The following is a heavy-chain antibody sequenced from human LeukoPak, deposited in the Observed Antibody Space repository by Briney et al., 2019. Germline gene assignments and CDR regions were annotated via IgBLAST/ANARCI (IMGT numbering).Heavy chain of an antibody. D-gene: IGHD4-17*01. V-gene: IGHV4-61*02. J-gene: IGHJ2*01. Sequence: SETLSLTCAVSGGSISSGSYYWSWIRQPAGKGLEWIGRIYTSGSTNYNPSLKSRVTMSVDTSKNQFSLKLSSVTAADTAVYYCARAPTVMWYFDLWGRGTLVTVSS. CDR2: IYTSGST. CDR1: GGSISSGSYY. CDR3: ARAPTVMWYFDL.